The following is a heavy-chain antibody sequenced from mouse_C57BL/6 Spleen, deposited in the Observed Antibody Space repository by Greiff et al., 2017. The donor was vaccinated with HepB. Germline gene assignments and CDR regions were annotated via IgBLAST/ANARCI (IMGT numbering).Heavy chain of an antibody. CDR3: ARGETGPYYFDY. V-gene: IGHV1-80*01. J-gene: IGHJ2*01. Sequence: VQLQQSGAELVKPGASVKISCKASGYAFSSYWMNWVKQRPGKGLEWIGQIYPGDGDTNYNGKFKGKATLTADKSSSTAYMQLSSLTSEDSAVYFCARGETGPYYFDYWGQGTTLTVSS. CDR2: IYPGDGDT. CDR1: GYAFSSYW. D-gene: IGHD4-1*01.